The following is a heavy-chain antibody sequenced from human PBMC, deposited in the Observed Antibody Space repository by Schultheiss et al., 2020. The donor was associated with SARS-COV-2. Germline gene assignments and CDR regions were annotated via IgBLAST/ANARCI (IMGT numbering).Heavy chain of an antibody. V-gene: IGHV3-23*01. J-gene: IGHJ4*02. D-gene: IGHD6-19*01. CDR2: ISGSGGST. CDR3: AKHPTTIAVAGTGGDDY. CDR1: GFTVSSNY. Sequence: GESLKISCAASGFTVSSNYMSWVRQAPGKGLEWVSAISGSGGSTYYADSVKGRFTISRDNSKNTLYLQMNSLRAEDTAVYYCAKHPTTIAVAGTGGDDYWGQGTLVTVSS.